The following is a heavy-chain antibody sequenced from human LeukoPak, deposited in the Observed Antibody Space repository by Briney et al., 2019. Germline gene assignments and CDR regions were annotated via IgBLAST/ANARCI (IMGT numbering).Heavy chain of an antibody. J-gene: IGHJ4*02. V-gene: IGHV3-33*01. CDR3: ALGGYSSGWYYFDY. D-gene: IGHD6-19*01. CDR1: GFTFSSYG. Sequence: PGGSLRLSCAASGFTFSSYGMHWVRQAPGKGLEWVAVIWYDGSNKYYADSVKGRFTISRDNSKNTLYLQMNSLRAEDTAVYYCALGGYSSGWYYFDYWGQGILVTVSS. CDR2: IWYDGSNK.